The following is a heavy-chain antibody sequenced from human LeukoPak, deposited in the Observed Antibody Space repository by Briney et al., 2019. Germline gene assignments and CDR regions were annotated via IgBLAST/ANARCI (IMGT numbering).Heavy chain of an antibody. J-gene: IGHJ5*02. CDR3: ARGPFPDSSGYYYDP. CDR2: ISAYNGNT. D-gene: IGHD3-22*01. Sequence: GASVKVSCKASGYTFTSYGISWVRQAPGKGLEWMGWISAYNGNTNYAQKLQGRVTITTDTSTSTAYMELRSLRSDDTAVYYCARGPFPDSSGYYYDPWGQGTLVTVSS. CDR1: GYTFTSYG. V-gene: IGHV1-18*01.